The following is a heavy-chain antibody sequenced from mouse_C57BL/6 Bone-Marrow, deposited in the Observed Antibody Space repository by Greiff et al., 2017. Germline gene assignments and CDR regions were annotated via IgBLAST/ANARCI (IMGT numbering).Heavy chain of an antibody. D-gene: IGHD2-4*01. CDR3: ARGRYDYNFDY. CDR1: GFSLTSYG. CDR2: IWSGGST. J-gene: IGHJ2*01. V-gene: IGHV2-2*01. Sequence: QVQLKESGPGLVQPSQSLSITCTVSGFSLTSYGVHWVRQSPGKGLEWLGVIWSGGSTDYNAAFISRLSISKDNSKSQVFFKMNSLQADDTAIYYCARGRYDYNFDYWGQGTTLTVSS.